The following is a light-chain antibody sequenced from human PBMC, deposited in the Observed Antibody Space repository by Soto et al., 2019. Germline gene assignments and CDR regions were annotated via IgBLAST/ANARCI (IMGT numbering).Light chain of an antibody. V-gene: IGKV3-15*01. CDR2: GAS. Sequence: EIVMTQSPATLSVSPGERVTLSCRASQSVKSNLAWYQQKFGQAPRLLIYGASTRATGVPARFSGSGSGTEFTLTISSLQSEDFAVYXXQXXNNWPPWTFGQGTKVEI. CDR3: QXXNNWPPWT. CDR1: QSVKSN. J-gene: IGKJ1*01.